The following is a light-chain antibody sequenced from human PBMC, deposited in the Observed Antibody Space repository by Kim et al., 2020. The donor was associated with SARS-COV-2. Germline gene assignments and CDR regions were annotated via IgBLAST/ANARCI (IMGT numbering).Light chain of an antibody. CDR3: QQSYMTPIT. J-gene: IGKJ5*01. V-gene: IGKV1-39*01. CDR2: AAS. CDR1: QSTHSI. Sequence: AAIVTITCSASQSTHSISNHLNWYQQKPGKAPKLLISAASTLQGGVPSRFSGSGSATDFTLTISGLEPEDFATYFCQQSYMTPITFGQGTRLEIE.